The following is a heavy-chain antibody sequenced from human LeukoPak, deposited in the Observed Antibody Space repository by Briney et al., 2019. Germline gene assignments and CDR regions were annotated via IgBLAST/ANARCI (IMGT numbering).Heavy chain of an antibody. CDR3: AKTLSEHLGTKFGAPTWFDP. J-gene: IGHJ5*02. D-gene: IGHD2/OR15-2a*01. Sequence: GGSLRLSCAASGFTFSSYAMSWVRQAPGKGLEWVSAISGSGGSTYYADSVKGRFTISRDNSKNTLYLQMNSLRAEDTAVYYCAKTLSEHLGTKFGAPTWFDPWGQGTLVTVSS. CDR1: GFTFSSYA. V-gene: IGHV3-23*01. CDR2: ISGSGGST.